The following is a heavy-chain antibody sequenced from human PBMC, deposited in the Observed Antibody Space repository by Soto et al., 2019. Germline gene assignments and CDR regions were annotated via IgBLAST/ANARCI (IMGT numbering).Heavy chain of an antibody. Sequence: SETLSLTCSVAGDSISSYYWSWIRQPPGKGLEWIGYIYYSGSTNYNPSFKSRVTISVDTPKNQFCLKLTSVTAADTAVYDCAREEFLYANLRRRVVLAYWGQGT. D-gene: IGHD2-8*01. CDR1: GDSISSYY. V-gene: IGHV4-59*01. CDR2: IYYSGST. J-gene: IGHJ4*02. CDR3: AREEFLYANLRRRVVLAY.